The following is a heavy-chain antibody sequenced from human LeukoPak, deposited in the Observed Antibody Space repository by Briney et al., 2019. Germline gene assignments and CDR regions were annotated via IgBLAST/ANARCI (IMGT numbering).Heavy chain of an antibody. Sequence: ASVKVSCKASGYTFTSYDINWVRQATGQGLEWMGWMNPNSGNTGYAQKFQGRVTMTRNTSISTAYMELSNLRSEDTAVYYCARVPYPLYYDFWSGYIDNWFDPWGQGTLVTVSS. CDR2: MNPNSGNT. V-gene: IGHV1-8*01. CDR3: ARVPYPLYYDFWSGYIDNWFDP. D-gene: IGHD3-3*01. J-gene: IGHJ5*02. CDR1: GYTFTSYD.